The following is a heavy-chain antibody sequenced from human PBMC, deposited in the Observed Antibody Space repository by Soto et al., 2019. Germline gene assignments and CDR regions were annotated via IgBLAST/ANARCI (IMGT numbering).Heavy chain of an antibody. CDR3: ARVLPTPVDPGSSWYYPAFDI. D-gene: IGHD6-13*01. CDR2: ISAYNGNT. CDR1: GYTFTSYG. Sequence: ASVKVSCKASGYTFTSYGISWVRQAPGQGLEWMGWISAYNGNTNYAQKLQGRVTMTTDTSTSTAYMELRSLRSDDTAVYYCARVLPTPVDPGSSWYYPAFDIWGQGTMVTVSS. V-gene: IGHV1-18*01. J-gene: IGHJ3*02.